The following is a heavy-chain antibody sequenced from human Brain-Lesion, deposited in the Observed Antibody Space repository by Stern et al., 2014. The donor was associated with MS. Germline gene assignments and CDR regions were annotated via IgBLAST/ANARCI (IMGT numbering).Heavy chain of an antibody. V-gene: IGHV4-39*01. D-gene: IGHD1-26*01. J-gene: IGHJ4*02. CDR3: ARHDSVPRPSQLYSARDRGPGYFDY. Sequence: VHLVESGPGLVKPSETLSLTCTVSGGSISSSTYYWAWIRQPPGKGLEWIGNIYYSGFTYYNPSLKSRVTISLDMSKNQFSLKLSSVTAADTAIYYCARHDSVPRPSQLYSARDRGPGYFDYWGQGTLVTVSS. CDR2: IYYSGFT. CDR1: GGSISSSTYY.